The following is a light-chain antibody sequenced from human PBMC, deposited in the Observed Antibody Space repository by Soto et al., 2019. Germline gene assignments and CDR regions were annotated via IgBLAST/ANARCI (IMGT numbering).Light chain of an antibody. Sequence: DIQMTQSPSSLSESVGERVTITCRASQSISNYLNWFQQKPGKAPKLLIYGASSLETGVPSRFSGSGSGTEFTLSISSLQPDDSASYYCQQYNSYSRTFGQGTKVDI. V-gene: IGKV1-5*01. J-gene: IGKJ1*01. CDR1: QSISNY. CDR3: QQYNSYSRT. CDR2: GAS.